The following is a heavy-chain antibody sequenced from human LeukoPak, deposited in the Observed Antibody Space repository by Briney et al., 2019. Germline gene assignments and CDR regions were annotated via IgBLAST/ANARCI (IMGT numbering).Heavy chain of an antibody. CDR1: GGSISSGSYY. CDR3: ASQIVVVPAADNWFDP. Sequence: PSQTLSLTCTVSGGSISSGSYYWSWIRQPAGKGLEWIGRIYTSGSTNYNPSLKSRVTISVDTSKNQFPLKLSSVTAADTAVYYCASQIVVVPAADNWFDPWGQGTLVTVSS. D-gene: IGHD2-2*01. V-gene: IGHV4-61*02. J-gene: IGHJ5*02. CDR2: IYTSGST.